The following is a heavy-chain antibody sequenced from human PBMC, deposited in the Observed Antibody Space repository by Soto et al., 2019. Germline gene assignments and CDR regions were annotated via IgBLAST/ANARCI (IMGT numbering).Heavy chain of an antibody. CDR2: IRSKANSYAT. Sequence: GGSLRLSCAASGFTFSGSAMHWVRQASGKGLEWVGRIRSKANSYATAYAASVKGRFTISRDDSKNTAYLQMNSLKTEDTAVYYCTRPTVADNYYYYYGMDVWGQGTTVTVSS. D-gene: IGHD6-19*01. V-gene: IGHV3-73*01. CDR3: TRPTVADNYYYYYGMDV. CDR1: GFTFSGSA. J-gene: IGHJ6*02.